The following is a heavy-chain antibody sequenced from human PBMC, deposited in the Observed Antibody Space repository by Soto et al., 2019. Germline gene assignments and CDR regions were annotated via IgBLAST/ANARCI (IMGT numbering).Heavy chain of an antibody. CDR3: HYYPMDV. CDR2: IYHSGST. D-gene: IGHD3-22*01. V-gene: IGHV4-4*02. J-gene: IGHJ6*02. Sequence: SETLSLTCAVSCGSISSSNWWSWVRQPPGKGLEWIGEIYHSGSTNYNPSLKSRVTILRDEDTAVYYCARGGSAERQTDGDSYHYYPMDVWGQGTTVTVSS. CDR1: CGSISSSNW.